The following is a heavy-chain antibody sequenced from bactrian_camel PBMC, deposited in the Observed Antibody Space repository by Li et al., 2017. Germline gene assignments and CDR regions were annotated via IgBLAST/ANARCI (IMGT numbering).Heavy chain of an antibody. CDR1: YTRRPNY. V-gene: IGHV3S40*01. J-gene: IGHJ6*01. CDR2: IYTTAENT. D-gene: IGHD2*01. CDR3: AARGPYCYTKLSVRDFTY. Sequence: VQLVESGGGSVQAGGSLRLSCTYTRRPNYVTWFRQGPGNGREGVAGIYTTAENTYYADSVKGRFTISQESTNNTVYLQMDSLKPEDTATYFCAARGPYCYTKLSVRDFTYWGQGTQVTVS.